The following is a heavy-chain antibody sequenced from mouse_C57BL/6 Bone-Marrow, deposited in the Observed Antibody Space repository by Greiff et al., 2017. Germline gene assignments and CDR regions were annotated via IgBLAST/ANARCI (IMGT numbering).Heavy chain of an antibody. V-gene: IGHV1-54*01. CDR1: GYAFTNYL. CDR3: ATTGTEWFAY. Sequence: VQLQESGAELVRPGTSVKVSCKASGYAFTNYLIEWVKQRPGQGLAWIGVINPGSGGTNYNEKFKGKATLTADKSSSTAYLQLSSLTSEDSAVYFCATTGTEWFAYWGQGTLVTVSA. J-gene: IGHJ3*01. D-gene: IGHD4-1*02. CDR2: INPGSGGT.